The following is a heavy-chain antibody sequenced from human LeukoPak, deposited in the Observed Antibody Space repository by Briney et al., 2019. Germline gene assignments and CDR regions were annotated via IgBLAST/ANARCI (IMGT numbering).Heavy chain of an antibody. V-gene: IGHV4-4*07. Sequence: PSGTLSLTCAVSGGSITSVTWWSWIRQPAGKGLEWIGRIYTSGSTNYNPSLKSRVTMSVDTSKNQFSLKLSSVTAADTAVYYCAIDYYDSSGYYYPLGYWGQGTLVIVPS. D-gene: IGHD3-22*01. CDR1: GGSITSVTW. J-gene: IGHJ4*02. CDR3: AIDYYDSSGYYYPLGY. CDR2: IYTSGST.